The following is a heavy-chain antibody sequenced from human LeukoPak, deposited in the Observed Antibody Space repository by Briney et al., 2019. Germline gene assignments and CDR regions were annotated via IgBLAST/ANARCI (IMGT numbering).Heavy chain of an antibody. V-gene: IGHV5-51*01. CDR2: ICPGDSDT. CDR1: GYSFTSYW. Sequence: GESLKISCKGSGYSFTSYWIGWVRQMPGKGLEWMGIICPGDSDTRYSPSFQGQVTISADKSISTAYLQWSSLKASDTAMYYCARRSRRYSSGYPYYFDYWGQGTLVTVSS. CDR3: ARRSRRYSSGYPYYFDY. J-gene: IGHJ4*02. D-gene: IGHD6-19*01.